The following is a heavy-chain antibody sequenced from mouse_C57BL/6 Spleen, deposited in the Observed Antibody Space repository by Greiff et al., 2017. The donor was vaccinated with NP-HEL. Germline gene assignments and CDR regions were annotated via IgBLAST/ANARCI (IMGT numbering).Heavy chain of an antibody. Sequence: QVQLQQSGPELVKPGASVKISCKASGYAFSSSWMNWVKQRPGKGLEWIGRIYPGDGDTNYNGKFKGKATLTADKSSSTAYMQLSSLTSEDSAVYFCARYDYGAMDYWGQGTSVTVSS. J-gene: IGHJ4*01. D-gene: IGHD2-4*01. CDR2: IYPGDGDT. V-gene: IGHV1-82*01. CDR1: GYAFSSSW. CDR3: ARYDYGAMDY.